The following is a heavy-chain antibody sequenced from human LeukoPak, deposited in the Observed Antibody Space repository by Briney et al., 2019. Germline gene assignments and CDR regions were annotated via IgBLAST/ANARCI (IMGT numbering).Heavy chain of an antibody. V-gene: IGHV4-34*01. Sequence: SETLSLTCAVYGGSFSGYYWSWIRQPPGKGLEWIGEINHSGSTNYNPSLKSRVTISVDTSKNQFSLKLSSVTAADTAVYYCARQVLWFGELSPHYYYMDVWGKGTTVTISS. CDR2: INHSGST. CDR3: ARQVLWFGELSPHYYYMDV. D-gene: IGHD3-10*01. J-gene: IGHJ6*03. CDR1: GGSFSGYY.